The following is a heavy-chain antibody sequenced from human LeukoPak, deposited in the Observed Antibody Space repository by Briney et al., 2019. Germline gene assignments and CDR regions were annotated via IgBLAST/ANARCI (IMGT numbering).Heavy chain of an antibody. V-gene: IGHV3-48*03. D-gene: IGHD6-19*01. J-gene: IGHJ4*02. CDR1: GFTFKNYE. Sequence: GGSLRLSCADSGFTFKNYEMNWVRQAPGKGLEWVSYISSSGSPIYYADSVKGRFTISRDNAKNSLYLQMNSLRAEDTAVYYCARGPSVGSGWSPDYWGQGTLVTVSS. CDR2: ISSSGSPI. CDR3: ARGPSVGSGWSPDY.